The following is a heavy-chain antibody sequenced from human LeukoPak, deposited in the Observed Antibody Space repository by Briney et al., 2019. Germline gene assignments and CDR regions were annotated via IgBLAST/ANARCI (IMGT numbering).Heavy chain of an antibody. Sequence: GGSLRLSCAASGFTVSSSYMSWVRQAPGKGLEWVSVIYSGGSTYYADSVKGRFTISRDSSENTLYLQMSSLRAEDTAFYYCARSYCSGATCYPILFDNWGQGTLVTVSS. V-gene: IGHV3-53*01. CDR2: IYSGGST. CDR1: GFTVSSSY. J-gene: IGHJ4*02. D-gene: IGHD2-15*01. CDR3: ARSYCSGATCYPILFDN.